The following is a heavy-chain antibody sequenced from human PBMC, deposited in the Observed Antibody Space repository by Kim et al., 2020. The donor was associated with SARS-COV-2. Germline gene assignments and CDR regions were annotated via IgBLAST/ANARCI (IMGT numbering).Heavy chain of an antibody. V-gene: IGHV3-7*01. CDR3: ARELPQISYGWDS. Sequence: GGSLRLSCAASVFTFRNYWMSWVRQAPGKGLEWVANIKQDGSEEYYVDSVKGRFTISRDNAKNSLYLQMNSLRAEDTAVYYCARELPQISYGWDSWGQGALVIVSS. D-gene: IGHD3-16*02. CDR2: IKQDGSEE. J-gene: IGHJ4*02. CDR1: VFTFRNYW.